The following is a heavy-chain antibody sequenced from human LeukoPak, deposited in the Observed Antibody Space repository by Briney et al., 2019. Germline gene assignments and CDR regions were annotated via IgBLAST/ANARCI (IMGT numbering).Heavy chain of an antibody. Sequence: ASVKVSCKASGYTFTGYYMHWVRQAPGQGLEWMGWINPNSGGTNYAQKFQGRVTMTRDTSISTAYMELSRLRSDDTAVYYCARGRPGIILSLFLFDYWGQGTLVTVSS. J-gene: IGHJ4*02. D-gene: IGHD5/OR15-5a*01. CDR2: INPNSGGT. CDR1: GYTFTGYY. V-gene: IGHV1-2*02. CDR3: ARGRPGIILSLFLFDY.